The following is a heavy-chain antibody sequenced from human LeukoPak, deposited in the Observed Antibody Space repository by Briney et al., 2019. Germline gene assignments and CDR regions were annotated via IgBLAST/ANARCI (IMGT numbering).Heavy chain of an antibody. CDR3: ARERTGEYSYGHNYFDP. Sequence: PSETLSLTCTVSCGSISSYYWSWMRQAPGKGLEWIGYVYYSGTTNYNPSLKSRVTISVDTSKNQFSLKLSSVTAVDTAVSYCARERTGEYSYGHNYFDPWGQGTLVTVSS. J-gene: IGHJ5*02. V-gene: IGHV4-59*01. CDR1: CGSISSYY. CDR2: VYYSGTT. D-gene: IGHD5-18*01.